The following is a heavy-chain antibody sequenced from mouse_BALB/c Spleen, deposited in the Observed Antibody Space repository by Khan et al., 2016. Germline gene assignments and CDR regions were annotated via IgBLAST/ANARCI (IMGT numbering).Heavy chain of an antibody. J-gene: IGHJ2*01. CDR1: GYSFTSYW. V-gene: IGHV1S126*01. CDR3: EIFGYEDY. D-gene: IGHD2-2*01. CDR2: IDPSDSET. Sequence: QVQLKQSGPQLVRPGASVKISCKASGYSFTSYWMHWVKQTPGQGLEWIGMIDPSDSETRLNQKFKDKATLTVDKSSSTAYMQLSSPTSEDTAVYYCEIFGYEDYWGQGTTLTVSS.